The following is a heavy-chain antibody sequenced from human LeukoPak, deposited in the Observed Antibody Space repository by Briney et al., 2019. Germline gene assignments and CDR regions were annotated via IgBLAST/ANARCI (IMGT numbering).Heavy chain of an antibody. CDR3: AREWGRGGSYNYFYYYMDV. D-gene: IGHD1-26*01. Sequence: GGSLRLSCTASGFTFSSFWMTWVRQAPGRGLEWVANIRQDGSEKYYVDSLKGQFTISRDNAKNSLYLQMNSLKAEDTAVYYCAREWGRGGSYNYFYYYMDVWGQGTTVTVSS. CDR1: GFTFSSFW. J-gene: IGHJ6*03. V-gene: IGHV3-7*01. CDR2: IRQDGSEK.